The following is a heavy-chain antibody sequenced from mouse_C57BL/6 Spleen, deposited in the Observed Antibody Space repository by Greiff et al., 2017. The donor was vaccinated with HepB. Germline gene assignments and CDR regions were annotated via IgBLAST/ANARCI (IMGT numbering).Heavy chain of an antibody. CDR3: ARDKICHYYAMDY. V-gene: IGHV5-4*01. Sequence: EVQRVESGGGLVKPGGSLKLSCAASGFTFSSYAMSWVRQTPEKRLEWVATISDGGSYTYYPDNVKGRFTISRDNAKNNLYLHMSHLKSEDTAMYYCARDKICHYYAMDYWGQGTSVTFSS. CDR1: GFTFSSYA. CDR2: ISDGGSYT. J-gene: IGHJ4*01.